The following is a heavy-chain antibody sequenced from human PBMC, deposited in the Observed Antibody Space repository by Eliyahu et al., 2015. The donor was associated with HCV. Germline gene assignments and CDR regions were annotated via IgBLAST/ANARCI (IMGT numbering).Heavy chain of an antibody. CDR2: XSSSSSYI. CDR3: ARDLSATERTFQAFDY. J-gene: IGHJ4*02. V-gene: IGHV3-21*01. Sequence: EVQLVESGGGLVKXGGSLRLSCAASGFXFSXXSMNWVRQAPGKGLEWVSSXSSSSSYIYYADSVKGRFTISRDNAKNSLYLQMNSLRAEDTAVYYCARDLSATERTFQAFDYWGQGTLVTVSS. CDR1: GFXFSXXS. D-gene: IGHD1-1*01.